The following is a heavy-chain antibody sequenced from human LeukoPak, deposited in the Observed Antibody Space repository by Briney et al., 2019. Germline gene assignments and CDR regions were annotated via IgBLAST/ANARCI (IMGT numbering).Heavy chain of an antibody. CDR3: ARTTHAFDI. V-gene: IGHV3-66*01. CDR2: TYSGGSS. J-gene: IGHJ3*02. D-gene: IGHD1-1*01. Sequence: PGGSLRLSCAASGLTVSSIYISWVRQALEKGLEWVSLTYSGGSSYYADSVEGRFTISRDIPKNTLYLQMNSLRAEDTAVYYCARTTHAFDIWGQGTLVTVSS. CDR1: GLTVSSIY.